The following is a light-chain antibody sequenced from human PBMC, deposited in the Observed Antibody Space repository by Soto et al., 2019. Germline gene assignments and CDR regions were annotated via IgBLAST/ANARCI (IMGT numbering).Light chain of an antibody. CDR3: ATLDSSLGAVV. J-gene: IGLJ2*01. CDR1: SSNIGNNY. CDR2: DNY. Sequence: QSVLTQPPSVSATPGQKVTISCAGSSSNIGNNYVSWYQQYPGADPKLLIYDNYWRPSWIPHRFSASKSGTSATLGITGLQTGDEAAYYCATLDSSLGAVVVGGGTKVTVL. V-gene: IGLV1-51*01.